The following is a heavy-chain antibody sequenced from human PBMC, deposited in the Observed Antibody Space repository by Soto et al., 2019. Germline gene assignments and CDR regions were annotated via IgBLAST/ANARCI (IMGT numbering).Heavy chain of an antibody. Sequence: ASLKVSGKVSGYTLTELSMHWVRQAPGKGLEWMGGFDPEDGETIYAQKFQGRVTMTEDTSTDTAYMELSSLRSEDTAVYYCATSQRWLQSKPTDYWGQGTLVTVPS. V-gene: IGHV1-24*01. CDR1: GYTLTELS. D-gene: IGHD5-12*01. CDR3: ATSQRWLQSKPTDY. J-gene: IGHJ4*02. CDR2: FDPEDGET.